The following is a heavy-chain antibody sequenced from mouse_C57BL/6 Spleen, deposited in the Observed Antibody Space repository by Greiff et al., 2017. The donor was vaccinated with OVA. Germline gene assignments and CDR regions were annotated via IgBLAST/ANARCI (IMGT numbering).Heavy chain of an antibody. Sequence: QVQLKQPGAELVMPGDSVKLSCKASGYTFTRHWMPWVKQRPRQGLEGIGEIDTSDSYTKYNQKCNGKSTLTVDKSTSTAYMQLSSLTSEDSAVYYCARGDGGFAYWGQGTLVTVSA. D-gene: IGHD3-3*01. J-gene: IGHJ3*01. CDR3: ARGDGGFAY. CDR1: GYTFTRHW. V-gene: IGHV1-69*01. CDR2: IDTSDSYT.